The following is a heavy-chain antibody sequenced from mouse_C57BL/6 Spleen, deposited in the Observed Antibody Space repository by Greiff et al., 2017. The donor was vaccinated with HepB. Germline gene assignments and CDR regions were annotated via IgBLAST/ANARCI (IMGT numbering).Heavy chain of an antibody. CDR3: ARRDPYDYDVGY. V-gene: IGHV1-26*01. D-gene: IGHD2-4*01. CDR1: GYTFTDYY. CDR2: INPNNGGT. J-gene: IGHJ2*01. Sequence: EVQLQQSGPELVKPGASVKISCKASGYTFTDYYMNWVKQSHGKSLEWIGDINPNNGGTSYNQKFKGKATLTVDKSSSTAYMELRSLTSEDSAVYYCARRDPYDYDVGYWGQGTTLTVSS.